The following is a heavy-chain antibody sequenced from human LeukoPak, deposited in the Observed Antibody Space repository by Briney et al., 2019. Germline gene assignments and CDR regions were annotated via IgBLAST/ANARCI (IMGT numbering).Heavy chain of an antibody. CDR2: INTDGSST. CDR1: GFTFSDYY. CDR3: AKAAGYSTSWSDY. J-gene: IGHJ4*02. V-gene: IGHV3-74*01. Sequence: PGGSLRLSCAASGFTFSDYYMSWIRQAPGKGLVWVSRINTDGSSTRYADSVKGRFTISRDNAKNTLYLQMNSLRAEDTAVYYCAKAAGYSTSWSDYWGQGTLVTVSS. D-gene: IGHD6-13*01.